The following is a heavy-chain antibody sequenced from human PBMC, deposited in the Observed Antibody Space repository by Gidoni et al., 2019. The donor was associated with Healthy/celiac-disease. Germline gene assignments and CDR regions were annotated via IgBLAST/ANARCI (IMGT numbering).Heavy chain of an antibody. CDR1: GGSISSGGYS. CDR2: IDQSGST. Sequence: QLQLQESGSGLVKPSQTLSLTCAVSGGSISSGGYSWRWIRQPPGKGLEWIGYIDQSGSTYYNTSLKRRVTIAVDRSKNQFSLKLSSVTAADTAVYYCAREDQVTAYAFDIWGQGTMVTVSS. D-gene: IGHD2-21*02. CDR3: AREDQVTAYAFDI. J-gene: IGHJ3*02. V-gene: IGHV4-30-2*01.